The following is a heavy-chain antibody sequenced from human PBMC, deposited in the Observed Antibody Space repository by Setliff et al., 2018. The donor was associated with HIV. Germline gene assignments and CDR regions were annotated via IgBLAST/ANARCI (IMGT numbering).Heavy chain of an antibody. Sequence: GGSLRLSCAASGFTFSIYEMNWVRQAPGKGLEWVSYMTASRSKIYYADSVKGRFTISRDNAKNSLYLQMNSLRADDTAVYYCAKDGVGATFYYDYYMDVWGKGTTVTVSS. CDR1: GFTFSIYE. CDR3: AKDGVGATFYYDYYMDV. J-gene: IGHJ6*03. CDR2: MTASRSKI. D-gene: IGHD1-26*01. V-gene: IGHV3-48*03.